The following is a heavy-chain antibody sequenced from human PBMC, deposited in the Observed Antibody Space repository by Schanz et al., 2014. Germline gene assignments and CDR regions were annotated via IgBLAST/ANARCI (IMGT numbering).Heavy chain of an antibody. CDR1: GFTFADYA. CDR3: AKYGTGKGVSFEY. D-gene: IGHD3-16*01. CDR2: ISWNGAGI. J-gene: IGHJ4*02. V-gene: IGHV3-9*01. Sequence: VQLVESGGGVVQPGRSLRLSCAASGFTFADYAMHWVRQAPGKGLEWVSGISWNGAGIGYADSVKGRFTISRDNSKNTLYLQMNSLTAEDTAVYYCAKYGTGKGVSFEYWGQGTLVTVSS.